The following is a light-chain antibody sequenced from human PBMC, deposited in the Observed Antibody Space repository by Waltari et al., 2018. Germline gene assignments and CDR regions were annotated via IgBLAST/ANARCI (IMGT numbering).Light chain of an antibody. CDR2: DVN. CDR1: SSNVGGYNL. J-gene: IGLJ3*02. CDR3: YSYAGSSTWV. V-gene: IGLV2-23*02. Sequence: QSALSQPASVSGSPRQSITISCTGTSSNVGGYNLVSWYQQHPGKAPKLLISDVNKRPSGVSNRFSGSKSGNTASLTISGLQAEDEADYYCYSYAGSSTWVFGGGTNLAVL.